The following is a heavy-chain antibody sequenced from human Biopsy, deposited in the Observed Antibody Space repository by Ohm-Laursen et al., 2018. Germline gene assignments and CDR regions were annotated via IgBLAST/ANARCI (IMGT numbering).Heavy chain of an antibody. Sequence: GTLSLTCTVSGGSISGYYWTWIRQSPGKGLEWIGYIYYHNGRSSYNPSLKSRVTMSVDTSQNQFSLKLSSVTAADTAVFFCARLYRLDDYWNDDPPDAFDVWGQGTMVTVSS. J-gene: IGHJ3*01. CDR2: IYYHNGRS. CDR1: GGSISGYY. CDR3: ARLYRLDDYWNDDPPDAFDV. V-gene: IGHV4-59*01. D-gene: IGHD3-3*01.